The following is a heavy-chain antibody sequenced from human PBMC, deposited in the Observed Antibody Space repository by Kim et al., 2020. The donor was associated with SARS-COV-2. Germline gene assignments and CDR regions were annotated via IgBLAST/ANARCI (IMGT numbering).Heavy chain of an antibody. CDR1: GFTVSSNY. V-gene: IGHV3-53*01. J-gene: IGHJ4*02. D-gene: IGHD2-15*01. CDR3: ARALFYYLSGGF. Sequence: GGSLRLSCAVSGFTVSSNYMSWVRQAPGKGLEWVSVIHSSGTTYYADSVKGRFTISRDNSKNTVFLQMNSLRAEDTAVYYCARALFYYLSGGFWGQGTLVTVSS. CDR2: IHSSGTT.